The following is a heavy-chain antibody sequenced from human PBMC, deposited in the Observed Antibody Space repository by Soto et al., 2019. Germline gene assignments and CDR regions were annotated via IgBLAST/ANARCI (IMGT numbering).Heavy chain of an antibody. CDR3: VSNYAGSSSWYRSFDY. J-gene: IGHJ4*02. Sequence: SGGSLRLSCSASGFTFSSYAMHGVRQAPGKGLEYVSAISSNGGSTYYADSVKGRFTISRDNSKNTLYLQMSSLRAEDTAVYYCVSNYAGSSSWYRSFDYWGQGTLVTVSS. CDR2: ISSNGGST. D-gene: IGHD6-13*01. V-gene: IGHV3-64D*06. CDR1: GFTFSSYA.